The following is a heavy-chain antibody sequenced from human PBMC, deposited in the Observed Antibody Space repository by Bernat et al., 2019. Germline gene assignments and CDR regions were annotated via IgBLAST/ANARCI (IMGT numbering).Heavy chain of an antibody. J-gene: IGHJ5*02. V-gene: IGHV3-33*01. CDR3: AREASDVDTAMAPLLDSMGFDP. CDR2: IWYDGSNK. CDR1: GFTFSSYG. Sequence: QVQLVESGGGVVQPGRSLRLSCAASGFTFSSYGMHWVRQAPGKGLEWVAGIWYDGSNKYYADSVKGRFTISRDNSKNTLYLQMNSLRAEDTAVYYCAREASDVDTAMAPLLDSMGFDPWGQGTLVTVSS. D-gene: IGHD5-18*01.